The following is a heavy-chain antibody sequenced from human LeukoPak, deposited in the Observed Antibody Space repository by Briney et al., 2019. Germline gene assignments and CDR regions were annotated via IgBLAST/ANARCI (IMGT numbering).Heavy chain of an antibody. CDR1: GGSFSGYY. Sequence: SETLSLTCAVYGGSFSGYYWSWIRQPPGKGLEWIGEINHSGSTNYNPSLKSRVTISVDTSKNQFSLKLSSVTAADTAVYYCARRESDTAMVTTYSSFDYWGQGTLATVSS. CDR3: ARRESDTAMVTTYSSFDY. V-gene: IGHV4-34*01. D-gene: IGHD5-18*01. CDR2: INHSGST. J-gene: IGHJ4*02.